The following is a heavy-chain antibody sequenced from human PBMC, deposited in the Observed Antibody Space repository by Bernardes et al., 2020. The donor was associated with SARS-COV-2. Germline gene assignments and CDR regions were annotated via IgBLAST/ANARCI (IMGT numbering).Heavy chain of an antibody. J-gene: IGHJ4*02. CDR2: ISYDGNNK. Sequence: GGSLRLSCAASGFPFNSYAMHWVRQAPGKGLEWVAVISYDGNNKYYADSVKGRFTISRDNSKSTHYLQMNNLRPEDTAVYYCVASRWDWGKGTPVTVSS. D-gene: IGHD6-13*01. CDR3: VASRWD. CDR1: GFPFNSYA. V-gene: IGHV3-30*04.